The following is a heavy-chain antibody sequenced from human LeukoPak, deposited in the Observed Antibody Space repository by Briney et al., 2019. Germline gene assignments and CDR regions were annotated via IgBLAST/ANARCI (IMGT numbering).Heavy chain of an antibody. CDR1: GYTFTSYG. CDR3: ARDPAGTGLFWFDP. D-gene: IGHD6-19*01. J-gene: IGHJ5*02. CDR2: ISAYNGNT. V-gene: IGHV1-18*01. Sequence: GASVKVSCKASGYTFTSYGISWVRQAPGQGLEWMGWISAYNGNTNYAQKLQGRVTITTDTSTSTAYMELRSLRSDDTAVYYCARDPAGTGLFWFDPWGQGTLVTVSS.